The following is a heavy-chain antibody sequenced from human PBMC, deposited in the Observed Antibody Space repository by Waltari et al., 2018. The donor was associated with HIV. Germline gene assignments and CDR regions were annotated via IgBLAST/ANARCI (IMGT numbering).Heavy chain of an antibody. J-gene: IGHJ4*02. V-gene: IGHV3-23*01. Sequence: EVLLLESGGALVQPGGSLRLHCAASGFSFSPSAMTWVRQAPGKGLGWGSAVSGSGANTYYADAVKGRFTVSRDNSKNTIYLQMDSLRAEDTAVYYCAKDTFNLSGYFHYWGQGTLVTVSS. CDR1: GFSFSPSA. CDR2: VSGSGANT. CDR3: AKDTFNLSGYFHY. D-gene: IGHD5-12*01.